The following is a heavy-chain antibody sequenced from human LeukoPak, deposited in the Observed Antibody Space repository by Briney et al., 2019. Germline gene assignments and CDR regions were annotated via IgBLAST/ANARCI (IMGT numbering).Heavy chain of an antibody. Sequence: ASVKVSCKVSGYTLTELSMHWVRQAPGQGLEWMGIINPSGGSTSYAQKFQGRVTMTRDMSTSTVYMELSSLRSEDTAVYYCAREQPRADYAFDIWGQGTMVTVSS. CDR2: INPSGGST. V-gene: IGHV1-46*01. D-gene: IGHD3/OR15-3a*01. J-gene: IGHJ3*02. CDR3: AREQPRADYAFDI. CDR1: GYTLTELS.